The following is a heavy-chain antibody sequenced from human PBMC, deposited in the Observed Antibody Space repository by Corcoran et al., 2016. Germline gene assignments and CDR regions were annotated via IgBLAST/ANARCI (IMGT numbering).Heavy chain of an antibody. CDR3: ARDVSVAGTGNFDY. V-gene: IGHV4-39*02. D-gene: IGHD6-19*01. CDR2: IYYGGST. J-gene: IGHJ4*02. CDR1: GSSMSSSSYY. Sequence: QLQLQESGPGLVKPSETLSLTCTVSGSSMSSSSYYWGWIRQPPGKGFEWIGNIYYGGSTDYNPSLRSRATISVDASKNQFSLKLSSVTAADTAMYYCARDVSVAGTGNFDYWGQGTLVTVSS.